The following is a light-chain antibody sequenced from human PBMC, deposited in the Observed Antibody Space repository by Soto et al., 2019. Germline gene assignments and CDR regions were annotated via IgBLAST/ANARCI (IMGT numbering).Light chain of an antibody. Sequence: DIQMTQSPSTLSASVGDRVTITCRASQSISSWLAWYQQKPGKAPKLLINKASSLESGVPSRFSGSGSGTEFTLIISSLEPEDFAVYYCQQRSNWPRTFGQGTKVDIK. CDR3: QQRSNWPRT. CDR1: QSISSW. CDR2: KAS. V-gene: IGKV1-5*03. J-gene: IGKJ1*01.